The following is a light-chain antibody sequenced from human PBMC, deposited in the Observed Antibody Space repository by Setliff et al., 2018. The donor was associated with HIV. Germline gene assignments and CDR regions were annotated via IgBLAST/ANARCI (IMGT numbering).Light chain of an antibody. CDR3: TSYTSSSTLYV. V-gene: IGLV2-14*01. J-gene: IGLJ1*01. CDR1: SSDVGAYNY. Sequence: QSALTQPASVSGSPGQSITISCTGTSSDVGAYNYVSWYQQHPGKAPRLIIYDVSDRPSGVSNRFSGSKSGNTASLTISGLQAEDGADYYCTSYTSSSTLYVFGTGTKVTVL. CDR2: DVS.